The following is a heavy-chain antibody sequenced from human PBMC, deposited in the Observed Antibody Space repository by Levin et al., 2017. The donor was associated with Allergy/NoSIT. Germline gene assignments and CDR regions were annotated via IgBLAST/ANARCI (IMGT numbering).Heavy chain of an antibody. CDR2: ISGSGSRT. J-gene: IGHJ5*02. V-gene: IGHV3-23*01. D-gene: IGHD7-27*01. Sequence: QAGGSLRLSCAASGFTFANYALSWVRQTPERGLEWVSTISGSGSRTYYTDSVKGRFTISRDNDRNTLYLQLNSLTVRDTARYFCARAPWGQISHFDNWGQGTLVSVSS. CDR1: GFTFANYA. CDR3: ARAPWGQISHFDN.